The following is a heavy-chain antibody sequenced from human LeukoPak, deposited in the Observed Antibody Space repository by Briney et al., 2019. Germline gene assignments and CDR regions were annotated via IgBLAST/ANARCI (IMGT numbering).Heavy chain of an antibody. V-gene: IGHV4-59*01. Sequence: TSETLSLTCTVSGGSISSYYWSWIRQSPGKGLEWIGYIYYSGSTNYNPSLKSRVTISVDTSKNQFSLKLSSVTAADTAVYYCARVPVAGYWYFDLWGRGTPVTVSS. D-gene: IGHD6-19*01. CDR1: GGSISSYY. CDR2: IYYSGST. J-gene: IGHJ2*01. CDR3: ARVPVAGYWYFDL.